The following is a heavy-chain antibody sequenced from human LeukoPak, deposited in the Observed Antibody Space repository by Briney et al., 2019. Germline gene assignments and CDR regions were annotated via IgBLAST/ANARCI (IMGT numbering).Heavy chain of an antibody. Sequence: SETLSLTCAVYGGSLSGYYWSWIRQPPGKGLEWIGEINHSGSTNYNPSLKSRVTISVDTSKNQFSLKLSSVTAADTAVYYCARVTMVRGVPGDYWGQGTLVTVSS. CDR1: GGSLSGYY. CDR2: INHSGST. CDR3: ARVTMVRGVPGDY. J-gene: IGHJ4*02. D-gene: IGHD3-10*01. V-gene: IGHV4-34*01.